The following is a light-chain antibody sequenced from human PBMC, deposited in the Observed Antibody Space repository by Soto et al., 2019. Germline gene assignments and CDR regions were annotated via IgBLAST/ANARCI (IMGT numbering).Light chain of an antibody. J-gene: IGLJ3*02. CDR2: KSD. V-gene: IGLV1-47*01. Sequence: QSVLTQTPSASGTPGQRVTISCSGSSSNIGSKYVYWYQQLPGTAPKLLIYKSDQRPSGVPDRFSGSKSGTSASLAISGLRSEDEAEYHCATWDDSLSAWVFGGGTKVTVL. CDR1: SSNIGSKY. CDR3: ATWDDSLSAWV.